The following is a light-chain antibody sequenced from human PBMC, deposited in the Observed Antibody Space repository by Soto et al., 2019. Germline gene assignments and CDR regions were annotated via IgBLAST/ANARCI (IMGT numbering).Light chain of an antibody. Sequence: PGERATLSCRASQNVDIYLAWYQQKPGQAPRLLIYDASNRATGVPPRFSGSGSGTDFTLTISSLEPEDFALYYCQQRRNWPPLTSGQGTRLEMK. CDR1: QNVDIY. CDR3: QQRRNWPPLT. V-gene: IGKV3-11*01. CDR2: DAS. J-gene: IGKJ5*01.